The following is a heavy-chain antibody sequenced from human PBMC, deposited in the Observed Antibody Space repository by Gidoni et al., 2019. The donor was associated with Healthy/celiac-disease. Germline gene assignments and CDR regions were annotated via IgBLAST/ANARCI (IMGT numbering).Heavy chain of an antibody. J-gene: IGHJ6*02. CDR2: ISGSGGRT. CDR1: GFTFSIYA. CDR3: AKGMEGGYCSSTSCYLGGMDV. Sequence: EVQLLESGGGLVQPGGSLRLSCASSGFTFSIYAMSWVRQAPGKGLEWVSAISGSGGRTYYADSVKGRFTIARDNSKNTLYLQMNSLRAEDTAVYDCAKGMEGGYCSSTSCYLGGMDVWGQGTTVTVSS. D-gene: IGHD2-2*03. V-gene: IGHV3-23*01.